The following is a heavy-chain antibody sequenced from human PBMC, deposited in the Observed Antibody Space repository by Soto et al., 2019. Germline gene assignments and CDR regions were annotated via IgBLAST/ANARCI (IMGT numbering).Heavy chain of an antibody. J-gene: IGHJ5*02. D-gene: IGHD2-15*01. CDR3: DRGVVVLVAALNWFDP. V-gene: IGHV1-69*06. Sequence: SVKVSCKASGGTFSSYAISWVRQAPGQGLEWMGGIIPIFGTANYAQKFQGRVTITADKSTSTAYMELSSLRSEDTVVYYCDRGVVVLVAALNWFDPWAQATLVTASS. CDR1: GGTFSSYA. CDR2: IIPIFGTA.